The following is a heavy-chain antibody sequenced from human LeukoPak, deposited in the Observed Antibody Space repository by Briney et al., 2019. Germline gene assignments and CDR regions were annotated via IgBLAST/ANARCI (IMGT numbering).Heavy chain of an antibody. J-gene: IGHJ4*02. CDR1: GCSVSSTTYF. CDR2: INYSSST. D-gene: IGHD3-10*01. V-gene: IGHV4-39*01. CDR3: ARYVVYGSGKYYFDY. Sequence: SETLSLTCTVSGCSVSSTTYFWSRIRQPPGKGLEGIASINYSSSTYYNPSLKSRATISVDLSKNKFSLKLSSVSAADTAVYYCARYVVYGSGKYYFDYWGQGTLVTVSS.